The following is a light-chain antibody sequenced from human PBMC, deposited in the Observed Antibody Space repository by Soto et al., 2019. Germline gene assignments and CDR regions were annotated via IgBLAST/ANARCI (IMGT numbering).Light chain of an antibody. Sequence: SYELTQPPSVSVAPGKTARITCGGNNIGSKSVHWYQQKPGQAPVLVIYSDSDRPSGIPERFSGSNSENTATLTISRVEAGDEADYYCQVWDSSRVVFGGGTKLTVL. CDR2: SDS. V-gene: IGLV3-21*04. CDR3: QVWDSSRVV. CDR1: NIGSKS. J-gene: IGLJ3*02.